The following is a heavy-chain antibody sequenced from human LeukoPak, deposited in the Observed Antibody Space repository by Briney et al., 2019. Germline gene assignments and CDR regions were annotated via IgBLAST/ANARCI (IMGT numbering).Heavy chain of an antibody. CDR2: IIPIFGTA. CDR1: GGTFSSYA. J-gene: IGHJ6*03. D-gene: IGHD3-10*01. CDR3: ARDGGTMVRGVTSSPGRYYYYYMDV. V-gene: IGHV1-69*13. Sequence: SVKVSCEASGGTFSSYAISWVRQAPGQGLEWMGGIIPIFGTANYAQKFQGRVTITADESTSTAYMELSSLRSEDTAVYYCARDGGTMVRGVTSSPGRYYYYYMDVWGKGTTVTVSS.